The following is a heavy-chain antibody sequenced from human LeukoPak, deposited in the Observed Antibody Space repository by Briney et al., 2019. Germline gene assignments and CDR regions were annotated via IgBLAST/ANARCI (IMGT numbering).Heavy chain of an antibody. CDR2: INHSGST. Sequence: TSETLSLTCAVYGGSFSGYYWSWIRQPPGKGLEWIGEINHSGSTNYNPSLKSRVTISVDTSKNQFSLKLSSVTAADTAVYYCARGIAAAGWLPYYYYGMDVWGQGTTVTVSS. V-gene: IGHV4-34*01. J-gene: IGHJ6*02. CDR3: ARGIAAAGWLPYYYYGMDV. CDR1: GGSFSGYY. D-gene: IGHD6-13*01.